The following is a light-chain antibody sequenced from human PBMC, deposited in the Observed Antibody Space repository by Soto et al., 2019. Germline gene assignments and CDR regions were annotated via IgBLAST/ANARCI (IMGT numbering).Light chain of an antibody. V-gene: IGLV1-51*01. J-gene: IGLJ1*01. Sequence: QSVLTQPPSVSAAPGQKVTISCSGSSSNIGNNYVSWYQQLPGTAPKLLIYDNNKRPSGIPDRFSGSKSGTSATLGITGLQTGDEADYYCGTWDSSLSDTYVFGNGTKVTVL. CDR3: GTWDSSLSDTYV. CDR2: DNN. CDR1: SSNIGNNY.